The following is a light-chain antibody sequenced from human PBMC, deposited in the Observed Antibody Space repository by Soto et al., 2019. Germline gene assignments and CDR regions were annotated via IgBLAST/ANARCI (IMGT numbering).Light chain of an antibody. CDR1: QSVRRN. J-gene: IGKJ4*01. V-gene: IGKV3-15*01. CDR2: GAS. Sequence: EIVMTQSPATLSVSPGERATLSCRASQSVRRNLAWYQQKPGQAPRLLIYGASTRATGIPARFSGSGSGTEFTLTISSLQSEYFAVYYCQQYNNWPPLTFGGGTKVEIK. CDR3: QQYNNWPPLT.